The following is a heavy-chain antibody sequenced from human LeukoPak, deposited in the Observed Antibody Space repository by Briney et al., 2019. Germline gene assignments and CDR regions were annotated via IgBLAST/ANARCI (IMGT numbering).Heavy chain of an antibody. CDR3: DTGYDFWGSYLDC. J-gene: IGHJ4*02. D-gene: IGHD3-3*01. CDR2: FDPEDGET. CDR1: GYTLTELS. Sequence: GASVNVSCKVSGYTLTELSMHWVRQAPGKGLEWMGGFDPEDGETIYAQKFQGRVTITEDTSKDTAYMELCSQRCEDTAVYYCDTGYDFWGSYLDCSGQGKLLTVSS. V-gene: IGHV1-24*01.